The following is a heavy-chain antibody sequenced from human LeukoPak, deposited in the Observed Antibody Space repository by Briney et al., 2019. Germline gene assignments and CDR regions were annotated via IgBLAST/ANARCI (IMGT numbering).Heavy chain of an antibody. V-gene: IGHV3-21*01. J-gene: IGHJ4*02. Sequence: PGGSLRLSCAASGFTFSSYSMNWVRQAPGKGLECVSSISSSSSYIYYADSVKGRFTISRDNAKNSLYLQMNSLRAEDTAVYYCARAGENWYYYDSSGYYSNYWGQGTLVTVSS. CDR2: ISSSSSYI. D-gene: IGHD3-22*01. CDR1: GFTFSSYS. CDR3: ARAGENWYYYDSSGYYSNY.